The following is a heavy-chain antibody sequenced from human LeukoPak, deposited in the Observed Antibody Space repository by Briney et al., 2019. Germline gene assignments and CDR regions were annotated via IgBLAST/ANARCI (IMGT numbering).Heavy chain of an antibody. Sequence: ASVKVSCKASGYTFTSYYMHWVRQAPGQGLEWMGIINPSGGSTSYAQKFQGRVTFTRDTAIGTAYMELNSLRSEDTAVYYCARRRAPAANNWYFDLWGRGTLLTVSS. CDR1: GYTFTSYY. CDR2: INPSGGST. J-gene: IGHJ2*01. D-gene: IGHD2-2*01. V-gene: IGHV1-46*01. CDR3: ARRRAPAANNWYFDL.